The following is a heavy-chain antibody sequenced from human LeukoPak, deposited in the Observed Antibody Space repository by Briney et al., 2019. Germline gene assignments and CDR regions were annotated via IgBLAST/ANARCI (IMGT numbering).Heavy chain of an antibody. D-gene: IGHD2/OR15-2a*01. CDR2: IYPGDSTT. CDR1: EYSFSNYW. Sequence: GESLKISCKASEYSFSNYWIGWVRQMPGKGLEWMGFIYPGDSTTRYSPSFQGQVTISADRSISTAYLQWSSLKASDTAMYYCARRYYHSTEFDXXGQGXLVTV. CDR3: ARRYYHSTEFDX. J-gene: IGHJ5*02. V-gene: IGHV5-51*03.